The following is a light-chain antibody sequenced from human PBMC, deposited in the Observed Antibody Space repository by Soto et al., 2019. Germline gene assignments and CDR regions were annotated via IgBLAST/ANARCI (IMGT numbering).Light chain of an antibody. Sequence: QSALTQPPSVSGSPGQSVTISCTGTSTDFVSYNRVSWYQQPPGTAPKLIIYVASNRPSGVPDRFSGSKSGNTASLTISGLQAADEADYYCSLYTSENTYVFGTGTKSPS. J-gene: IGLJ1*01. CDR1: STDFVSYNR. V-gene: IGLV2-18*01. CDR2: VAS. CDR3: SLYTSENTYV.